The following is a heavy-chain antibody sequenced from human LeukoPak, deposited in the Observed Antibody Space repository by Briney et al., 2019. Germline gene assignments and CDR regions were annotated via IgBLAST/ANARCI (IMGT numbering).Heavy chain of an antibody. J-gene: IGHJ4*02. CDR1: GFTVSSNY. Sequence: GGSLRLSCAASGFTVSSNYMSWVRQAPGKGLEWVSVIYSGGSTYCADSVKGRFTISRDNSKNTLYLQMNSLRAEDTAVYYCARSFGGYQLLAYWGQGTLVTVSS. CDR2: IYSGGST. CDR3: ARSFGGYQLLAY. D-gene: IGHD2-2*01. V-gene: IGHV3-66*01.